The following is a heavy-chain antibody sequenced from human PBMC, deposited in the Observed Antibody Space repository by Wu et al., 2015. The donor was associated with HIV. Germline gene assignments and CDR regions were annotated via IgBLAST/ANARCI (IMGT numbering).Heavy chain of an antibody. Sequence: QVHLVQSGAEVKRPGSSVKVSCKASGYSFTGYFVHWVRQAPGLGLEWMGSINPNNGGTNYAQKFRGRVTMTRDTSISTIYMELNRLTSDDVAVYFCAREDSSSWYGGGYYFDYWGQGTLVTVSS. CDR3: AREDSSSWYGGGYYFDY. D-gene: IGHD6-13*01. V-gene: IGHV1-2*02. CDR1: GYSFTGYF. CDR2: INPNNGGT. J-gene: IGHJ4*02.